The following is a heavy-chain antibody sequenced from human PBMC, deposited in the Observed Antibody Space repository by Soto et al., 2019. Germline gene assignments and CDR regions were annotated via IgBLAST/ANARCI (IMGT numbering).Heavy chain of an antibody. CDR3: AREGATYYYDSTGPHAFDI. V-gene: IGHV1-8*01. CDR1: GYTFTSYD. Sequence: GASVKVSCKASGYTFTSYDINWVRQATGQGLEWMGWMNPNSGNTGYAQKFQGRVTMTRNTSISTAYMELSSLRSEDTAVYYCAREGATYYYDSTGPHAFDIWGQGTMVTVSS. CDR2: MNPNSGNT. J-gene: IGHJ3*02. D-gene: IGHD3-22*01.